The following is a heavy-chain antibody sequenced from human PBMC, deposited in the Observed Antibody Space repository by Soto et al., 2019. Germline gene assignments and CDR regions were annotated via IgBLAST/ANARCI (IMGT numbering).Heavy chain of an antibody. D-gene: IGHD6-6*01. J-gene: IGHJ4*02. CDR3: AKQVRDGTSSPYYFDY. Sequence: WGSLRLSCAGSGFTFSNYAMICFRQSPLKWLEWVSAISSAVNTYYADSVKGRFTISRDNSKNTLSLQMNSLRAEDTAVYYCAKQVRDGTSSPYYFDYWGQGTLVTVSS. V-gene: IGHV3-23*01. CDR2: ISSAVNT. CDR1: GFTFSNYA.